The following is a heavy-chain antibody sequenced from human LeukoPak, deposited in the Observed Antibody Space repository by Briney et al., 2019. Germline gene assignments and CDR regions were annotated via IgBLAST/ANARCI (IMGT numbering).Heavy chain of an antibody. CDR1: GGTFSSYA. CDR2: IIPIFGIA. J-gene: IGHJ6*03. Sequence: SVKVSCKASGGTFSSYAISWVRQAPGQGLEWMGGIIPIFGIANYAQKFQGRVTITTDESTSTAYMELSSLRSEDTAVYYCARVSVAYNWNDYYYYYYMDVWGKGTTVTVSS. D-gene: IGHD1-20*01. V-gene: IGHV1-69*05. CDR3: ARVSVAYNWNDYYYYYYMDV.